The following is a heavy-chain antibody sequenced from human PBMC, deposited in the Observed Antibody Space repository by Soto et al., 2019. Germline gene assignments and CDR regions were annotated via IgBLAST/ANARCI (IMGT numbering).Heavy chain of an antibody. CDR2: IYPGDSDT. D-gene: IGHD2-2*01. V-gene: IGHV5-51*01. CDR1: GYSFTSYW. CDR3: ARSGFCSSTSCSNYYYYGMDV. Sequence: GESLKISCKGSGYSFTSYWIGWVRQMPGKGLEWMGIIYPGDSDTRYSPSFQGQVTISADKSISTAYLQWSSLKASDTAMYYCARSGFCSSTSCSNYYYYGMDVWGQGTTVTVSS. J-gene: IGHJ6*02.